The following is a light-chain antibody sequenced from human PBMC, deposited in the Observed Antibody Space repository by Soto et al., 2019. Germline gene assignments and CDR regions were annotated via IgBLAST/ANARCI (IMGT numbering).Light chain of an antibody. Sequence: DIQMTQSPSTLSASVGDRVTITCRASQSISVWLAWYQQKPGTAPNLLIYKASTLESAVPSRFSGSGSGTEFTLTISSLQPDDFATYYCQQSNSYPLTIGGGTKVEIK. J-gene: IGKJ4*01. V-gene: IGKV1-5*03. CDR2: KAS. CDR1: QSISVW. CDR3: QQSNSYPLT.